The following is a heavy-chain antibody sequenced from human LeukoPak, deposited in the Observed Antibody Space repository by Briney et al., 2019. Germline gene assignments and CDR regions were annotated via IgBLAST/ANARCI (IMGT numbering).Heavy chain of an antibody. Sequence: PGGSLRLSCAASGFTFSSYGMHWVRQAPGKGLEWVSVIYSGGSTYYADSVKGRFTISRDHSKNTLYLQINDLRGDDTAVYYCARDLGTTWPEYYFENWSQGTLVTVSS. CDR1: GFTFSSYG. V-gene: IGHV3-53*01. CDR3: ARDLGTTWPEYYFEN. D-gene: IGHD1-14*01. CDR2: IYSGGST. J-gene: IGHJ4*02.